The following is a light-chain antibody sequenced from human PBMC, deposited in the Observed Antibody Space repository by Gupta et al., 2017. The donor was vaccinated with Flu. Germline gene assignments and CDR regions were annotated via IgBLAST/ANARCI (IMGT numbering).Light chain of an antibody. J-gene: IGKJ4*01. CDR3: QQRDSWPLT. CDR2: DAS. Sequence: GERATLSCRASKSISSYLAWFQQKPGQSPRLLIYDASIRATGTPARFSGSGSGTDFTLTISSLEPEDFAVYYYQQRDSWPLTFGGGTKVEIK. V-gene: IGKV3-11*01. CDR1: KSISSY.